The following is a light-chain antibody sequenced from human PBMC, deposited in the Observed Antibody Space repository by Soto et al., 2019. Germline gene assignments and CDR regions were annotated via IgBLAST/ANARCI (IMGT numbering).Light chain of an antibody. CDR1: QSINKW. CDR3: QHYSGDRAT. Sequence: DILLTQSPSTLSASVGDRVTISCRAGQSINKWLAWYQHKPGKAPNLLIYEVSTLHSGVPSRFSGSGSGTEFTLTISSLRPDDFATYYCQHYSGDRATFGQGTKVEI. J-gene: IGKJ1*01. CDR2: EVS. V-gene: IGKV1-5*03.